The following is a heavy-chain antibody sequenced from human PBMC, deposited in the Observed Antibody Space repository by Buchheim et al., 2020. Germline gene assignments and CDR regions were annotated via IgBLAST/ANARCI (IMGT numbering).Heavy chain of an antibody. D-gene: IGHD6-13*01. CDR1: GFTFSSYA. Sequence: EVQLLESGGGLVQPGGSLRLSCAASGFTFSSYAMSWVRQAPGKGLEWVSAISGSGGSTYYADSVKGRFTISRDNSKPTPYLQMNSLRAEDTAVYYCAKACVSSRGGLYYFDYWGQGTL. CDR3: AKACVSSRGGLYYFDY. V-gene: IGHV3-23*01. J-gene: IGHJ4*02. CDR2: ISGSGGST.